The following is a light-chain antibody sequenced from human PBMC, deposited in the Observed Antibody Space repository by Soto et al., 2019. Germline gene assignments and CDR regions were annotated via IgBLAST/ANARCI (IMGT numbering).Light chain of an antibody. CDR2: DVS. V-gene: IGLV2-14*01. CDR3: SSNTGSSSVV. CDR1: SSDVGGYNY. Sequence: QSALTQPASVSGSPGQSITISCTGTSSDVGGYNYVSWYQQHPGKAPKLMIYDVSNRPSGVSNRFSGSKSGNTASLTISGLRAEAEADYYCSSNTGSSSVVFGGGTKLTVL. J-gene: IGLJ2*01.